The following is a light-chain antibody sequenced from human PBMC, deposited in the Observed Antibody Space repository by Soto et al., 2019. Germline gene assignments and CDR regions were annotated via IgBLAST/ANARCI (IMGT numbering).Light chain of an antibody. J-gene: IGKJ4*01. V-gene: IGKV1-12*01. CDR2: AAS. CDR3: QQGDSFPFT. CDR1: QDISTW. Sequence: DIQMTQSPSSVSASVGVRVTITCRASQDISTWVAWYQQKPGKAPKLLISAASTLQSGVPRRFSGSGSGTDFTLIISSLQPEDFATYFCQQGDSFPFTFGGGTKVQIK.